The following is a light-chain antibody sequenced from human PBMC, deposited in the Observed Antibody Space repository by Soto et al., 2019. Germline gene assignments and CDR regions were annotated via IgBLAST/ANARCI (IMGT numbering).Light chain of an antibody. CDR2: GAS. J-gene: IGKJ5*01. V-gene: IGKV3-20*01. CDR1: QSVGSS. Sequence: EIVLTQSPGTLSLSPGDRATLSCRASQSVGSSLSWYQQKPGQAPRLLFYGASNRATAIPDRFSGGGSGTDFSLTISRLDPEDFAAYYCQQYSSSITFGQGTRLEIK. CDR3: QQYSSSIT.